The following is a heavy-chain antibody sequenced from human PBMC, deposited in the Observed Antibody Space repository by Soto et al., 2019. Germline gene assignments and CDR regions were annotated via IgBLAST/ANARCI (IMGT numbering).Heavy chain of an antibody. CDR3: AKDRGWSSADLEY. CDR2: MSYDGSSK. V-gene: IGHV3-30*18. D-gene: IGHD6-19*01. CDR1: GYNFSSFC. J-gene: IGHJ4*02. Sequence: PGESLKISCAASGYNFSSFCMHWVRQAPGKGLEWVALMSYDGSSKYYQDSLKGRFTISRDKSKNTLYLQMSSLRVEDTAVYYCAKDRGWSSADLEYWGQGTLVTVSS.